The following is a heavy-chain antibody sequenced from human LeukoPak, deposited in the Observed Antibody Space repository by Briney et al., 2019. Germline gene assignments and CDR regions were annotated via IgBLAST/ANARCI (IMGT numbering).Heavy chain of an antibody. J-gene: IGHJ3*02. CDR1: GFTFSSYA. CDR2: ISGSGGST. Sequence: GGSLRLSCAASGFTFSSYAMSWVRQAPGKGLEWVSAISGSGGSTYYADSVKGRFTISRDNSKNTLYLQMNSLRAEDTAVYYCAKGDTAMVTRLDAFDIWGQGTMVTVSS. CDR3: AKGDTAMVTRLDAFDI. D-gene: IGHD5-18*01. V-gene: IGHV3-23*01.